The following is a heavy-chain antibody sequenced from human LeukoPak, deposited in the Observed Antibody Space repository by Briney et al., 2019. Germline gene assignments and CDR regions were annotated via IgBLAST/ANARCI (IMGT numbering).Heavy chain of an antibody. CDR2: ISYDGSNK. CDR1: GFTFSSYA. J-gene: IGHJ5*02. CDR3: ASSASGSDWFDP. Sequence: PGRSLRLSCAASGFTFSSYAMHWVRQAPGKGLEGVAVISYDGSNKYYADSVKGRFTISRDNSKNTLYLQMNSLRAEDTAVYYCASSASGSDWFDPWGQGTLVTVSS. V-gene: IGHV3-30*04. D-gene: IGHD3-10*01.